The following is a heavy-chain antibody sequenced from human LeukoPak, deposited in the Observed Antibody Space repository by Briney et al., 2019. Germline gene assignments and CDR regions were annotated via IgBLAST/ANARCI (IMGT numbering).Heavy chain of an antibody. J-gene: IGHJ4*02. V-gene: IGHV3-15*01. Sequence: GGSLRLSCAASGFTFSNAWMTWVRQAPGKGLEWVGRIKSKTDGGTTDYAAPVKGRFTISRDDSKNTLYLQMNSLKTEDTVVYYCTREAVTANGYFDYWGQGTLVTVSS. CDR3: TREAVTANGYFDY. CDR2: IKSKTDGGTT. D-gene: IGHD2-21*02. CDR1: GFTFSNAW.